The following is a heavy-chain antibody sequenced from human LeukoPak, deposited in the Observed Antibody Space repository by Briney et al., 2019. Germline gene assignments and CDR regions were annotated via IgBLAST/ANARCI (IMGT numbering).Heavy chain of an antibody. CDR2: ISGSGGST. CDR1: GFTFNNYA. CDR3: ARDMVAGGPDY. J-gene: IGHJ4*02. Sequence: GGSLRPSCAASGFTFNNYAMSWVRQAPGKGLEWVSAISGSGGSTYFADSVKGRFTISRDNSEKTVYLQMNSLRAEDTAVYYCARDMVAGGPDYWGQGTLVTVSS. V-gene: IGHV3-23*01. D-gene: IGHD6-19*01.